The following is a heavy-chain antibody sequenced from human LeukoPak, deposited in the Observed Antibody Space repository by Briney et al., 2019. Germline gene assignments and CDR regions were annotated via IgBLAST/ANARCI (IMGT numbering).Heavy chain of an antibody. CDR3: WRPHCSNSVCSSSRVDF. D-gene: IGHD2-8*01. V-gene: IGHV4-39*01. J-gene: IGHJ4*02. Sequence: PSETLSLTCTVSGGSMTSNNYYWGWIRQPPGKGLEWIVNIHYSGSTYYSPSLKNRVTISVDTSKNQFSLRLKSVTAADTAVYYCWRPHCSNSVCSSSRVDFWGQGTLVTVSS. CDR1: GGSMTSNNYY. CDR2: IHYSGST.